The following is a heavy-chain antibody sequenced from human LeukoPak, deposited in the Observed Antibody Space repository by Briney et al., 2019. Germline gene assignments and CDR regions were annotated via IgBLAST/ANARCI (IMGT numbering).Heavy chain of an antibody. CDR2: INAGNGNT. Sequence: GASVKVSCKASGYTFTSYAMHWVRQAPGQRLEWMGWINAGNGNTKYSQEFQGRVTITRDTSASTVYMELSSLRSDDTAVYYCARADSGWFDYWGQGTLVTVSS. CDR3: ARADSGWFDY. J-gene: IGHJ4*02. V-gene: IGHV1-3*01. CDR1: GYTFTSYA. D-gene: IGHD6-19*01.